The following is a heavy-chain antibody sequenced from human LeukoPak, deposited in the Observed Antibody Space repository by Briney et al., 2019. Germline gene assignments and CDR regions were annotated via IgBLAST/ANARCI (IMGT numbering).Heavy chain of an antibody. CDR2: INPNNGGT. D-gene: IGHD3-10*01. CDR1: GYRFTDYY. CDR3: ARDNYGSGSYYKY. J-gene: IGHJ4*02. V-gene: IGHV1-2*02. Sequence: GAAVKVSCKASGYRFTDYYLHWVRQAPGQGLEWVGWINPNNGGTNYAQKFQGRVTMTRGTSISTAYMELRRLISDDTAVYYCARDNYGSGSYYKYWGQGTLVTVSS.